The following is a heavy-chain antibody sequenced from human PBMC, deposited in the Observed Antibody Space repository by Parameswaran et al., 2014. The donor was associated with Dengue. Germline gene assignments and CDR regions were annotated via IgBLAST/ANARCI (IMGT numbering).Heavy chain of an antibody. CDR2: IYPGDSDA. Sequence: VRQMPGKGLEWMGIIYPGDSDARYSPSFQGQVTISADKSISTAYLQWSSLRASDTAMYYCARRSSVMATDWGQGTLVTVSS. D-gene: IGHD5-24*01. V-gene: IGHV5-51*01. CDR3: ARRSSVMATD. J-gene: IGHJ4*02.